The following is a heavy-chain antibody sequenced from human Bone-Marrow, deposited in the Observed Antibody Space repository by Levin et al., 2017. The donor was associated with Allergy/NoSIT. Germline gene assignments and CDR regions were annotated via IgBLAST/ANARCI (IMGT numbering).Heavy chain of an antibody. CDR2: IYATGNT. CDR3: AGNDFGDYSVDY. D-gene: IGHD4-17*01. V-gene: IGHV4-59*03. Sequence: PSQTLSLTCTVSGGSMNIYYWSWIRQPPGKGLEWIGYIYATGNTNYNPSLKTRVTILLDTSNNQFSLKLSSVTAADTAVYYCAGNDFGDYSVDYWGQGTLVTVSS. CDR1: GGSMNIYY. J-gene: IGHJ4*02.